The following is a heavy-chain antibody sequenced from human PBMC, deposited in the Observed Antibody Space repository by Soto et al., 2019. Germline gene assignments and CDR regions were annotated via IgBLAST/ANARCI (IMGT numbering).Heavy chain of an antibody. CDR2: INSSSSYI. CDR3: ARAGSSSWYVDY. V-gene: IGHV3-21*01. D-gene: IGHD6-13*01. Sequence: PWWSLRLSCSASVFTFSSYSMNWFRQAPGKGLEWVSSINSSSSYIYYADSVKGRFTISRDNAKNSLYLQMNSLRAEDAAVYYCARAGSSSWYVDYWGQGTLVTVSS. J-gene: IGHJ4*02. CDR1: VFTFSSYS.